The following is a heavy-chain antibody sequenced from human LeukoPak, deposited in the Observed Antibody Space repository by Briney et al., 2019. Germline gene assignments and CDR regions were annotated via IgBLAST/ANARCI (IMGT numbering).Heavy chain of an antibody. CDR3: TKDMDPGGINV. J-gene: IGHJ6*02. V-gene: IGHV3-9*01. D-gene: IGHD2-2*03. CDR1: GFTFHEKYA. CDR2: FSLDSDNV. Sequence: SGGSLRLSCGASGFTFHEKYAMHWVRQAPGKGLVWVSGFSLDSDNVGYADSVRGRFTVSRDRAKNSLYLQMNYLRPEDTALYFCTKDMDPGGINVWGQGTTVIVSS.